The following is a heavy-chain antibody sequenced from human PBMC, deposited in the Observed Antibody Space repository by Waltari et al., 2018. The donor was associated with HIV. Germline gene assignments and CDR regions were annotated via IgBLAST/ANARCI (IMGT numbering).Heavy chain of an antibody. CDR3: TKGSPGAFDY. Sequence: VQLVESGGGLEQPGGSLRLSCSASGFNFSSYEMNWVRQAPGKGLEWVSYISSSGSAKYYADSVKGRFTISRDNTRNTLFLQMNSLKVEETAVYYCTKGSPGAFDYWGQGAVVTVSS. CDR2: ISSSGSAK. CDR1: GFNFSSYE. J-gene: IGHJ4*02. D-gene: IGHD1-26*01. V-gene: IGHV3-48*03.